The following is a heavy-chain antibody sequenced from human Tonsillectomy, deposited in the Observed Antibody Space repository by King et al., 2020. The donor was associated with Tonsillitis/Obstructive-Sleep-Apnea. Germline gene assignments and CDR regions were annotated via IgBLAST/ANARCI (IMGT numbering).Heavy chain of an antibody. J-gene: IGHJ4*02. CDR3: ATLGLGIGADYFDY. D-gene: IGHD7-27*01. CDR1: GGSISSSDYY. V-gene: IGHV4-39*01. Sequence: QLQESGPGLVKPSETLSLTCIVSGGSISSSDYYWGWIRQPPGKGLEWIGSINYRGNTYYNPSLKSPVTISVDTPKCQFSLKLNSVTAADTAVYYCATLGLGIGADYFDYWGQGTLVTVSS. CDR2: INYRGNT.